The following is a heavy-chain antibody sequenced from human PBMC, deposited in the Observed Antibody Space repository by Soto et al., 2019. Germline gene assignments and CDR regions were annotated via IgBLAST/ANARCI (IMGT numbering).Heavy chain of an antibody. Sequence: VQLLESGGGLIQPGGSLRLSCAASGFTFSDYYMSWIRQAPGKGLEWVSYISSSGSTIYYADSVKGRFTISRDNAKNSLYLQMNSLRAEDTAVYYCARDISASSSSSYYYYYGMDVWGQGTTVTVSS. CDR3: ARDISASSSSSYYYYYGMDV. J-gene: IGHJ6*02. D-gene: IGHD6-6*01. V-gene: IGHV3-11*01. CDR2: ISSSGSTI. CDR1: GFTFSDYY.